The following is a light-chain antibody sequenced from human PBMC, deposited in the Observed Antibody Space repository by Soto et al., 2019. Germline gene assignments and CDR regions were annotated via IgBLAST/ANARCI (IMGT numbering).Light chain of an antibody. CDR2: KAS. CDR1: QTISSW. V-gene: IGKV1-5*03. Sequence: DIQMTQSPSTMSGSVGDRVTITGRASQTISSWLAWYKQEPGKAPKLLIYKASTLKSVVQSRVSGSGSGTEFTLTISSLQPDDFATYYCQHYNSYSEAFGQGTKVDIK. CDR3: QHYNSYSEA. J-gene: IGKJ1*01.